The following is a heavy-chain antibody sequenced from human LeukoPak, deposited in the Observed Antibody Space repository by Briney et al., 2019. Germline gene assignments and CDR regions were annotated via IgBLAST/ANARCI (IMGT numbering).Heavy chain of an antibody. CDR3: ARDFMAFDI. CDR1: GFTFNSYW. CDR2: IKQDGSEE. D-gene: IGHD3-16*01. V-gene: IGHV3-7*01. J-gene: IGHJ3*02. Sequence: GGSLRLSCAASGFTFNSYWMSWVRQPPGKGLEWVANIKQDGSEEYYVDSVKGRFTISRDNAKNSLILQMNSLRAEDTAVYYCARDFMAFDIWGQGTMVTVSS.